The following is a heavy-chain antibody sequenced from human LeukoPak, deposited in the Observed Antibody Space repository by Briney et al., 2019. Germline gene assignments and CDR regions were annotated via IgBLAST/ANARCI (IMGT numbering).Heavy chain of an antibody. V-gene: IGHV4-30-2*01. D-gene: IGHD5-18*01. CDR1: GGSISSGGYS. CDR3: ASVDTAMGGFDY. CDR2: IYHSGST. J-gene: IGHJ4*02. Sequence: SETLSLTCAVSGGSISSGGYSWSWIRQPPGKGLEWIGYIYHSGSTYYNPSLQSRVTISVDRSKNQFSLKLSSVTAADTAVYYCASVDTAMGGFDYWGQGTLVTVSS.